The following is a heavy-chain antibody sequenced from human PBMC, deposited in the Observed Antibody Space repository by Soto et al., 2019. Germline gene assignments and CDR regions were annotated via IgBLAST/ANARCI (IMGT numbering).Heavy chain of an antibody. CDR1: GGSFSGYY. CDR3: ARTGGLWSRKQRYSSSWYYFDY. J-gene: IGHJ4*02. V-gene: IGHV4-34*01. D-gene: IGHD6-13*01. Sequence: SETLSLTCAVYGGSFSGYYWSWIRQPPGKGLEWIGEINHSGSTNYNPSLKSRVTISVDTSKNQFSLKLSSVTAADTAVYYCARTGGLWSRKQRYSSSWYYFDYWGQGTLVTVSS. CDR2: INHSGST.